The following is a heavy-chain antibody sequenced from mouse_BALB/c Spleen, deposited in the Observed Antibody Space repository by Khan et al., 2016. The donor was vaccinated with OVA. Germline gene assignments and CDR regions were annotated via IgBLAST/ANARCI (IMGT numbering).Heavy chain of an antibody. CDR1: GFTFSSFG. J-gene: IGHJ2*01. D-gene: IGHD4-1*01. CDR3: ARGMGPPFDY. Sequence: EVELVESGGGLVQPGGSRKLSCAASGFTFSSFGMHWVRQAPEKGLEWVAYISSGSSTIYYADTVKGRFTISRDNPKNTLFLQMTSLRSEDTAMDDCARGMGPPFDYWGQGTTLTVSS. CDR2: ISSGSSTI. V-gene: IGHV5-17*02.